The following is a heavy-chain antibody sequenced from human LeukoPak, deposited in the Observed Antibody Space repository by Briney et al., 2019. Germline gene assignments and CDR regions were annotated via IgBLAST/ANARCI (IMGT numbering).Heavy chain of an antibody. D-gene: IGHD5-24*01. CDR3: TRGQDGYDDY. CDR2: IYVSEST. CDR1: GGSISGYY. Sequence: SETLSLTCTVSGGSISGYYWNWIRQPAGKGLEWIGRIYVSESTIYNPSLKSRVTMSVDTSKNQFSLKMSSVTAADTAVYYCTRGQDGYDDYWGQGTLVTVSS. J-gene: IGHJ4*02. V-gene: IGHV4-4*07.